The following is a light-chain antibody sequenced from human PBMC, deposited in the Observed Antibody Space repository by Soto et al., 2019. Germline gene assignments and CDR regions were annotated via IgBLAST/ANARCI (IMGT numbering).Light chain of an antibody. CDR1: QTISTW. CDR2: DGS. J-gene: IGKJ1*01. V-gene: IGKV1-5*01. Sequence: DIQVTQSPPTLSASVGDRVTITCRASQTISTWMAWYQQKPGKAPKLLVYDGSTLQSGVASRFSGSGSGTEFTLIISGLQPDDSATYYCQQYTNTNNPWMFGQGTKVEI. CDR3: QQYTNTNNPWM.